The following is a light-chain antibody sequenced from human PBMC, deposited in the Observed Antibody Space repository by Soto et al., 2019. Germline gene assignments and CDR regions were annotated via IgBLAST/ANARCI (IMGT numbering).Light chain of an antibody. CDR2: AAS. Sequence: DIQMTQSPSSLSASVGDRVTITCQASHDIGYYLSWYQHKPGKVPKLLIYAASTLQSGVPSRFSGSGSGPDFTLTISSLQPEDVATYYCQNYNSAPLTFGGGTKVDIK. J-gene: IGKJ4*01. CDR1: HDIGYY. CDR3: QNYNSAPLT. V-gene: IGKV1-27*01.